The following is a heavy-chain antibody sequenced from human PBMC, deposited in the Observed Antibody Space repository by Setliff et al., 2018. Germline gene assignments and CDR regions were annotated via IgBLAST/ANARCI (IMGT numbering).Heavy chain of an antibody. D-gene: IGHD2-21*01. CDR2: IYSGDRNT. CDR3: ASPSNKNGHFEY. V-gene: IGHV3-23*03. J-gene: IGHJ4*02. CDR1: GFTFSTYA. Sequence: PGGSLRLSCAASGFTFSTYAMSWVRQAPGKGLEWVSTIYSGDRNTFYTDSVKGRFTIFRDGSKNTLFLQMTSLRAEDTAVYCVASPSNKNGHFEYWGQGTLVTVSS.